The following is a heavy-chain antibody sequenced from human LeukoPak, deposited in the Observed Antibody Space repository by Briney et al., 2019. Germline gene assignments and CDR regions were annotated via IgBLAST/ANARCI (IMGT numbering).Heavy chain of an antibody. CDR2: IYSGGST. CDR1: GFTVSSNY. V-gene: IGHV3-53*01. J-gene: IGHJ4*02. D-gene: IGHD3-22*01. CDR3: ARKGNYYDSSGLDY. Sequence: GGSLRLSCAASGFTVSSNYMSWVRQAPGKGLEWVSVIYSGGSTYYADSVKGRFTISRDNSKNTLYLQMNSLRAEDTAVYYCARKGNYYDSSGLDYWGQETLVTVSS.